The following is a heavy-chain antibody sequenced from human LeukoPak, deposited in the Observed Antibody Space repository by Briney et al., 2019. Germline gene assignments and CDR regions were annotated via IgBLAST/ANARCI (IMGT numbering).Heavy chain of an antibody. Sequence: PGGSLRLSCAASGFTFSSYSMNWVRQAPGKGLEWVSYISSSSGTIYYIDAVKGRFTISRDNAKNSLYLQMDSLRDEDTAVYYCARYCSGGYCYSPFSFDYWGQGTLVTVSS. CDR2: ISSSSGTI. J-gene: IGHJ4*02. D-gene: IGHD2-15*01. CDR1: GFTFSSYS. V-gene: IGHV3-48*02. CDR3: ARYCSGGYCYSPFSFDY.